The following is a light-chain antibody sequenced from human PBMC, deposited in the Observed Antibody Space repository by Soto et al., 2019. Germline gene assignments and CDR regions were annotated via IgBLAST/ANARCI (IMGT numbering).Light chain of an antibody. CDR3: QQSYSTLSWT. CDR2: AAS. CDR1: QSISSY. J-gene: IGKJ1*01. V-gene: IGKV1-39*01. Sequence: DIQMTQSPSSLSASVGDRVTITCRASQSISSYLNWYQQKPGKAPKLLIYAASSLQSGVPSRFSGSGSGTDFTLTISSLQPEDFATYYCQQSYSTLSWTFGQGTKVELK.